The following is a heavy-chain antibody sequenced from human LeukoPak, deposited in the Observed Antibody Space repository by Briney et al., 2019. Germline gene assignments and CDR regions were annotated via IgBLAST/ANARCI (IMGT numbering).Heavy chain of an antibody. D-gene: IGHD3-16*01. CDR1: GFTFINAW. Sequence: GGSLRLSCAASGFTFINAWMAWVRQAPGKGLEWVSYISSSSSTIYYADSVKGRFTISRDNAKNSLYLQMNSLRAEDTAVYYCARGGGSYFDYWGQGTLVTVSS. J-gene: IGHJ4*02. CDR3: ARGGGSYFDY. V-gene: IGHV3-48*01. CDR2: ISSSSSTI.